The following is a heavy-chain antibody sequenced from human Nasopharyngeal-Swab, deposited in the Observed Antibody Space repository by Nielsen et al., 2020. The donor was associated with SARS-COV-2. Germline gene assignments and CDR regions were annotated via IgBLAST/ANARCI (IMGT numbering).Heavy chain of an antibody. V-gene: IGHV3-7*01. D-gene: IGHD4-17*01. J-gene: IGHJ4*02. Sequence: ESLKISCAASGFTFSTYWMSWVRQAPGKGLQWVANIKQDGSAKYYVDSVKGRFTISRDNAKNSLYLQMNSLRAEDTAVYYCAREKDGFPDYWGQGTLVTVSS. CDR2: IKQDGSAK. CDR3: AREKDGFPDY. CDR1: GFTFSTYW.